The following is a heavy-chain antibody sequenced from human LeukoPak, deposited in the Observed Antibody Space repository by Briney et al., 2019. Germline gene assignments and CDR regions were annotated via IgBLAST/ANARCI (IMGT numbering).Heavy chain of an antibody. V-gene: IGHV5-10-1*01. D-gene: IGHD3-9*01. Sequence: PGESLKISCQGSGYSFTSYWISWVRQMPGKGLEWMGRIDPSDSYTNYSPSFQGHVTISADKSISTAYLQWSSLKASDTAMYYCARPQTSYDILTGYYLGYWGQGTLVTVSS. CDR1: GYSFTSYW. CDR3: ARPQTSYDILTGYYLGY. J-gene: IGHJ4*02. CDR2: IDPSDSYT.